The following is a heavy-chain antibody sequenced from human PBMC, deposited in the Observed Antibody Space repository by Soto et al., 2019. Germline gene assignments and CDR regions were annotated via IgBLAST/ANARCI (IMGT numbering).Heavy chain of an antibody. J-gene: IGHJ5*02. Sequence: GGSLRLSCAASGFTFSSYGMHWVRQAPGKGLEWVAVISYDGSNKYYADSVKGRFTISRDNSKNTLYLQMNSLRAEDTAVYYCAKSAGGLLWFGELKGFDPWGQGTLVTVSS. D-gene: IGHD3-10*01. CDR2: ISYDGSNK. CDR3: AKSAGGLLWFGELKGFDP. V-gene: IGHV3-30*18. CDR1: GFTFSSYG.